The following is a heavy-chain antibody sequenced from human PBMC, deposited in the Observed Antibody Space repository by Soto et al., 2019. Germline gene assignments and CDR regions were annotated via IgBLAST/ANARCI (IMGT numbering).Heavy chain of an antibody. CDR3: ARLPSRHLVDY. CDR1: GSSMNSSGDY. V-gene: IGHV4-39*01. CDR2: MFYGVST. J-gene: IGHJ4*02. Sequence: ESLSLICTDSGSSMNSSGDYGGWIRQPPGKGLEWIGSMFYGVSTYYNPSLKSRVTVSVDTSKNQFSLNLRSVTAADTAVYYCARLPSRHLVDYWGQGTLVTVSS. D-gene: IGHD3-3*02.